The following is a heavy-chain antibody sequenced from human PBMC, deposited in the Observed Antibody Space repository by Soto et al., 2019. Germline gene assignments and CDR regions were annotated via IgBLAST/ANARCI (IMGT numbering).Heavy chain of an antibody. D-gene: IGHD6-13*01. CDR1: GFTFDDYA. Sequence: CLRLSCAASGFTFDDYAMHWVRQAPGKGLEWVSGISWNSGSIGYADSVKGRFTISRDNAKNSLYLQMNSLRAEDTALYYCAKDMAGVAAAGTPYYYYYYGMDVWGQGTTVTVSS. V-gene: IGHV3-9*01. CDR3: AKDMAGVAAAGTPYYYYYYGMDV. CDR2: ISWNSGSI. J-gene: IGHJ6*02.